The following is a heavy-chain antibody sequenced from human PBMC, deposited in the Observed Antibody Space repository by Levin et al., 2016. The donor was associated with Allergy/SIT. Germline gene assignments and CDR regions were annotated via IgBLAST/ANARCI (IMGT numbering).Heavy chain of an antibody. V-gene: IGHV4-30-4*01. D-gene: IGHD5-18*01. CDR2: IYYSGST. J-gene: IGHJ5*02. Sequence: WIRQPPGKGLEWIGYIYYSGSTYYNPSLKSRVTISVDTSKNQFSLKLSSVTAADTAVYYCARGKVDTNWFDPWGQGTLVTVSS. CDR3: ARGKVDTNWFDP.